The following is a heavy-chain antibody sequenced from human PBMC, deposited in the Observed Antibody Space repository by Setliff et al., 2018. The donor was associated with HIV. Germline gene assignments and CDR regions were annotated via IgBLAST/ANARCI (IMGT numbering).Heavy chain of an antibody. CDR2: ISGFNGNT. V-gene: IGHV1-18*01. J-gene: IGHJ6*03. CDR3: AREGYISGWSAGDYYYYMDV. CDR1: GYTFTSDH. D-gene: IGHD6-19*01. Sequence: ASVKVSCKASGYTFTSDHISWVRQAPGQGLEWMGWISGFNGNTNYAQRLQGRGTMTTDTPTSTAYMELRSLRPDDTAVYYCAREGYISGWSAGDYYYYMDVWGKGTTVTVSS.